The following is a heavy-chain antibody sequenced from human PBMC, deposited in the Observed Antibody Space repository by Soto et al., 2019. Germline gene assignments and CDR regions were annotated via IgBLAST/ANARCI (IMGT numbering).Heavy chain of an antibody. D-gene: IGHD6-19*01. V-gene: IGHV4-59*08. CDR2: IYYSGSA. CDR1: GGSISSYY. Sequence: QVQLQESGPGLVKPSETLSLTCTVSGGSISSYYWSWIRQPPGKGLEWIGYIYYSGSANYNPSLKSRVTMSVDTSKTQFSLKLSSVTAADTAVYYCARQSGYSSGWYPDWGKGTLGTVSS. J-gene: IGHJ4*02. CDR3: ARQSGYSSGWYPD.